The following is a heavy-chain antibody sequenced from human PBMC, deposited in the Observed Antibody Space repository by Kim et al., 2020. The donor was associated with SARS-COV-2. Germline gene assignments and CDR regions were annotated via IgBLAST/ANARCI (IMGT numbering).Heavy chain of an antibody. V-gene: IGHV3-23*01. CDR1: GFTFSSYA. CDR3: ANYYDSSGYRFDY. Sequence: GGSLRLSCAASGFTFSSYAMSWVRQAPGKGLEWVSAISGRGGSPYYADSVKGRFTISRDNSKNTLYLQMNSLRAEDTAVYYCANYYDSSGYRFDYWGQGTLVTVSS. J-gene: IGHJ4*02. CDR2: ISGRGGSP. D-gene: IGHD3-22*01.